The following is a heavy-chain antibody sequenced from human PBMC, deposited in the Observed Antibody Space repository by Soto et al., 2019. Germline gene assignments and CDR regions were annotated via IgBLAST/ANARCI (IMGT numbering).Heavy chain of an antibody. CDR1: GGSVSSNSAA. J-gene: IGHJ4*02. V-gene: IGHV6-1*01. CDR3: ARVVYYDISGYYYYFDY. Sequence: SQTLSLTCAISGGSVSSNSAAWNWIRQSPSRGLEWLGRTYYRSKWYNDYAVSVKSRITINPDTSKNQFSLQLNSVTPEDTAVYYCARVVYYDISGYYYYFDYWGQGTLVTVSS. D-gene: IGHD3-22*01. CDR2: TYYRSKWYN.